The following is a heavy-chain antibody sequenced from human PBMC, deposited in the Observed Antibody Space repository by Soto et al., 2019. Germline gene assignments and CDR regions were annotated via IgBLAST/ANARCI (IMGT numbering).Heavy chain of an antibody. CDR2: INHSGST. D-gene: IGHD2-2*01. J-gene: IGHJ6*02. CDR3: ARDPGRIVVVPAASYYGMDV. V-gene: IGHV4-34*01. CDR1: GGSFSGYY. Sequence: PSETLSLTCAVYGGSFSGYYWSWIRQPPGKGLEWIGEINHSGSTNYNPSLKSRVTISVDTSKNQFSLQLNSVTPEDTAVYYCARDPGRIVVVPAASYYGMDVWAQGTTVTVSS.